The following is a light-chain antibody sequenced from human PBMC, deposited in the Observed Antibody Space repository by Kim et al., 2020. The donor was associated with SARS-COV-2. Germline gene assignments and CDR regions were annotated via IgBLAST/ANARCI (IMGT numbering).Light chain of an antibody. CDR1: QSISTY. CDR2: GAS. CDR3: QQTYSTPQM. J-gene: IGKJ1*01. V-gene: IGKV1-39*01. Sequence: ASVGDRVTITCRASQSISTYLNWYQHKPGKAPNLLISGASNLESGVPSRFSGSGAGTDFTLTINSLQPEDFATYYCQQTYSTPQMFGQGTKVDIK.